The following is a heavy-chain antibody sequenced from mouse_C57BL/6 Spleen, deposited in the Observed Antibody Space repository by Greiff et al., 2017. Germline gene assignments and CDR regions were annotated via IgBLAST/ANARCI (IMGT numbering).Heavy chain of an antibody. CDR1: GYTFTGYW. CDR3: ASNVVATGYFDY. V-gene: IGHV1-9*01. J-gene: IGHJ2*01. Sequence: VQLQQSGAELMKPGASVKLSCKATGYTFTGYWIEWVKQRPGHGLEWIGEILTGSGSTTYNEKFKGKATFTADTSSNTAYMQLSSLTTEYSAIYYCASNVVATGYFDYWGQGTTLTVSS. D-gene: IGHD1-1*01. CDR2: ILTGSGST.